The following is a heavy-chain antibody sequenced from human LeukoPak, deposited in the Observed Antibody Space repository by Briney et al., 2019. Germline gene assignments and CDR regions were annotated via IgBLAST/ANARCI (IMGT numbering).Heavy chain of an antibody. J-gene: IGHJ4*02. D-gene: IGHD6-19*01. CDR3: ARGYSSGWYYFDN. V-gene: IGHV3-21*01. Sequence: PGGSLRLSCAASGFTFSSYSMNWVRQAPGKGLEWVSSISSGSSYIYYADSVKGRFTISRDNAKNSLYLQMNSLRAEDTAVYYCARGYSSGWYYFDNWGQGTLVTVSS. CDR1: GFTFSSYS. CDR2: ISSGSSYI.